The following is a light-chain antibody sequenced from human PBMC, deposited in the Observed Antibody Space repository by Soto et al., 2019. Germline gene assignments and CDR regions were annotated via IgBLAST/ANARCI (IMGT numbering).Light chain of an antibody. Sequence: QSVLSQPASVSGSPGQSSTISCTATSSDIDGYNCVSWYQQDPGKAPNLMLYDVSTRPSGIYNRFSDTKSGNTACLTISGLQAGDEAEYNCGSYTSSSNHVFGSGTKVT. CDR3: GSYTSSSNHV. V-gene: IGLV2-14*01. CDR1: SSDIDGYNC. CDR2: DVS. J-gene: IGLJ1*01.